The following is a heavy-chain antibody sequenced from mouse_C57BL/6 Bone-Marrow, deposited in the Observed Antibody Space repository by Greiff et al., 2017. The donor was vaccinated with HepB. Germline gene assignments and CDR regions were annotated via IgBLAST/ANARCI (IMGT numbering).Heavy chain of an antibody. D-gene: IGHD1-1*01. CDR3: AITTVLATDY. J-gene: IGHJ4*01. Sequence: EVQLQESGPGLVKPSQSLSLTCSVTGYSITSGYNWNWIRQFPGNKLEWMGYISYDGSNNYNPSLKNRISITRDTSKNQFFLKLNSVTTEDTATYYCAITTVLATDYWGQGTSVTVSS. V-gene: IGHV3-6*01. CDR1: GYSITSGYN. CDR2: ISYDGSN.